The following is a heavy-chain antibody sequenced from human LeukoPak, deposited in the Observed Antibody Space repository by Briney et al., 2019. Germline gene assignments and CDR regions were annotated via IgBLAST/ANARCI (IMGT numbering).Heavy chain of an antibody. V-gene: IGHV3-9*01. J-gene: IGHJ6*02. CDR1: GFTFDDYA. CDR3: ARRRGTSSGPAAIGYYYGMDV. D-gene: IGHD2-2*01. Sequence: PGGSLRLSCAASGFTFDDYAMHWVRQAPGKGLEWVSGISWNSGSIGYADSVKGRFTISRDNAKNSLYLQMNSLRAEDTALYYCARRRGTSSGPAAIGYYYGMDVWGQGTTVTVSS. CDR2: ISWNSGSI.